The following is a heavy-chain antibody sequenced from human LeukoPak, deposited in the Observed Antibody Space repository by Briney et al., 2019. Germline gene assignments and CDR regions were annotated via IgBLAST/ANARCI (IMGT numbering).Heavy chain of an antibody. CDR1: GFTFSTYA. V-gene: IGHV3-23*01. Sequence: AGGSLRLSCVASGFTFSTYAMTWVRQAPGQGLDWVSVIGASGVDTYYADSVKGRFIISRDNSKNTLYLHMSSLRAEDTAVCFCAKRPRDSSGYYLGAFDAWGQGTTVTVSS. CDR3: AKRPRDSSGYYLGAFDA. CDR2: IGASGVDT. J-gene: IGHJ3*01. D-gene: IGHD3-22*01.